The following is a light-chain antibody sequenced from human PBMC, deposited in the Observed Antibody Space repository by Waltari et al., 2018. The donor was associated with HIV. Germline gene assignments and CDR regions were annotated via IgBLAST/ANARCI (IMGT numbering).Light chain of an antibody. CDR3: QAWDSSTYV. J-gene: IGLJ1*01. V-gene: IGLV3-27*01. Sequence: SYELTQPSSVSVSPGQAARITCSGDLLAKKHARWFQQKPGQAPILVIYKDTERPSGIPERFSGSNSGNTATLTISGTQAMDEADYYCQAWDSSTYVFGTGTKVTVL. CDR2: KDT. CDR1: LLAKKH.